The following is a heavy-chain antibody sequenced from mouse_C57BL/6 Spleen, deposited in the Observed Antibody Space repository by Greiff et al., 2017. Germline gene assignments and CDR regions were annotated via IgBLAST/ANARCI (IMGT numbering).Heavy chain of an antibody. D-gene: IGHD2-1*01. V-gene: IGHV1-69*01. J-gene: IGHJ3*01. CDR1: GYTFTSYW. CDR2: IDPSDSYT. CDR3: ARRGDCGNYWFAY. Sequence: QVQLQQPGAELVMPGASVKLSCKASGYTFTSYWMHWVKQRPGQGLEWIGEIDPSDSYTNYNQKFKGKSTLTVDKSSSTAYMQLSSLTSEDSAVYYCARRGDCGNYWFAYWGQGTLVTVSA.